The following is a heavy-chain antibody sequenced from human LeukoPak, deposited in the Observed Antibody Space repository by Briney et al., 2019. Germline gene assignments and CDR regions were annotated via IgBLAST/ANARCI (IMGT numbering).Heavy chain of an antibody. Sequence: SETLSLTCTVSGGSISNYYWSWIRQPPGKGLEWIGYIYYSGSTNYNPSLKSRVTISVDTSKNQFSLKLSSVTAADTAVYYCARDAWGLFDYWGQGTLVTVSS. D-gene: IGHD7-27*01. CDR2: IYYSGST. CDR3: ARDAWGLFDY. CDR1: GGSISNYY. J-gene: IGHJ4*02. V-gene: IGHV4-59*01.